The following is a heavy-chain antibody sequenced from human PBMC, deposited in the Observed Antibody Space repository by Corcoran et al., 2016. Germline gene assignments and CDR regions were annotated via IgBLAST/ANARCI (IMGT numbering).Heavy chain of an antibody. CDR2: ISYDGSNK. CDR3: ASENVEIH. D-gene: IGHD2-21*01. CDR1: GFTFSSYG. Sequence: QVQLVESGGGVVQPGRSLRLSCAASGFTFSSYGIHWVRQAPGKGLEWVVVISYDGSNKYYADSVKGRFTISRDNSKNMLYLQMNSLRAEDTAVYYWASENVEIHWGQGTLVTVSS. V-gene: IGHV3-30*03. J-gene: IGHJ4*02.